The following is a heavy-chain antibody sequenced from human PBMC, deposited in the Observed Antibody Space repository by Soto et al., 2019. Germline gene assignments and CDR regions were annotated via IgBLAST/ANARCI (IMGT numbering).Heavy chain of an antibody. CDR3: APRGAAAGFFDY. D-gene: IGHD6-13*01. CDR1: RFTFSIYG. CDR2: IWYDGSNK. V-gene: IGHV3-33*01. J-gene: IGHJ4*02. Sequence: QVQLVESGGGVVQPGRSLRLFYAVSRFTFSIYGMHWVRQAPGKGLEWVAFIWYDGSNKYYADSVKGRFTISRDNSKNTLYLQMNSLRAEDTAVYYCAPRGAAAGFFDYWGQGTLVTVSS.